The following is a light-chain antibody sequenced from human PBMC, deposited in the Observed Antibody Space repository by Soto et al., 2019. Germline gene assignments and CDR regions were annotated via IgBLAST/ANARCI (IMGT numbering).Light chain of an antibody. CDR3: SSYTSSSPYV. CDR2: DVS. CDR1: SSDVGGYNY. J-gene: IGLJ1*01. Sequence: QLVLTQPASVSGSPGQSITISCTGTSSDVGGYNYVSWYQQHPGKAPKLMIYDVSNRPSRVSNRFSGSKSGNTASLTISGLQAEDEADYYCSSYTSSSPYVFGTGTKVTVL. V-gene: IGLV2-14*01.